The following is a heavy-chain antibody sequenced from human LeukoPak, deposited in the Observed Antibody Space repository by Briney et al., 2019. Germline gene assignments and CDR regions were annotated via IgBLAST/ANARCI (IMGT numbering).Heavy chain of an antibody. D-gene: IGHD3-3*01. V-gene: IGHV1-24*01. Sequence: GASVKVSCKISGYSLTELAIHWVRQAPGKGLEWMGGSDPEDVKTSFAEKFQGRVTMTTDTATSTAYMELTSLRSDDTAVYYCARDVPDFWSGFDYWGQGTLVTVSP. CDR3: ARDVPDFWSGFDY. CDR2: SDPEDVKT. CDR1: GYSLTELA. J-gene: IGHJ4*02.